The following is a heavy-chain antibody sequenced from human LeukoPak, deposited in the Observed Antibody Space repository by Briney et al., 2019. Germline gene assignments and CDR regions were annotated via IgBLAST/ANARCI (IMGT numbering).Heavy chain of an antibody. CDR2: ISYDGSNK. CDR1: GFTFSSYA. D-gene: IGHD3-3*01. CDR3: VRGSLASGVVVYYYYYLDV. Sequence: GSLRLSCAASGFTFSSYAMHWVRQAPGKGLEWVAVISYDGSNKYYADSVKGRFTISRDNAKNSLYLQMNSLRAEDTAVYYCVRGSLASGVVVYYYYYLDVWGKGTTVTVSS. J-gene: IGHJ6*03. V-gene: IGHV3-30-3*01.